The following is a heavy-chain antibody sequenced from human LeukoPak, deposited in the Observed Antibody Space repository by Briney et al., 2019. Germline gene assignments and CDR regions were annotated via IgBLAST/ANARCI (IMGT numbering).Heavy chain of an antibody. CDR3: ARRSPYYYDSSGHNFDY. D-gene: IGHD3-22*01. CDR2: ISSSGSTI. J-gene: IGHJ4*02. Sequence: GGSLRLSCAASGFTFSDYYMSWIRQAPGKGLEWVSYISSSGSTIYYADSVKGRFTISRDNAKNSLYLQMNSLRAEDTAVYYCARRSPYYYDSSGHNFDYWGQGTLVTVSS. CDR1: GFTFSDYY. V-gene: IGHV3-11*04.